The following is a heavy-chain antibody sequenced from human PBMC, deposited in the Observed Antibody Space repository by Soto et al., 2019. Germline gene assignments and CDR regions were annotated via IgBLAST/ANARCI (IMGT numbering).Heavy chain of an antibody. J-gene: IGHJ6*02. CDR1: GGSISSSGYY. V-gene: IGHV4-39*01. CDR3: ARNTLVAPPQSPYYYYYGMDV. CDR2: IYYSGST. Sequence: SETLSLTCTVSGGSISSSGYYWGWIRQPPGKGLEWIGSIYYSGSTYYNPSLKSRVTISVDTSKNQFSLKLSSVTAADTAVYYCARNTLVAPPQSPYYYYYGMDVWGQGTTVTVSS. D-gene: IGHD6-6*01.